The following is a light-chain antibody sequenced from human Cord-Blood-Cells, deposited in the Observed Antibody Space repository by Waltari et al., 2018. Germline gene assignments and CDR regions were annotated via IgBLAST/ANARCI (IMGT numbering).Light chain of an antibody. CDR3: SSYTSSSTLYV. J-gene: IGLJ1*01. Sequence: QSALTQTASVSGSPGQSITISCTGTRSDAGGYNYLYCYQQHPGTTPKLMIYDVSNRPSGVSNRCSGSKSGNTASLTISGLQAEDEADYYCSSYTSSSTLYVFGTGTKVTVL. CDR2: DVS. CDR1: RSDAGGYNY. V-gene: IGLV2-14*01.